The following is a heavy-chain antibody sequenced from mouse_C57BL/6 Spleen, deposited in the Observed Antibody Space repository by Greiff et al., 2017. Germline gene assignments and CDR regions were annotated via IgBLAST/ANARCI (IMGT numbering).Heavy chain of an antibody. Sequence: QVQLQQPGAELVKPGASVKLSCKASGYTFTSYWMQWVKQRPGQGLEWIGEIDPSDSYTNYNQKFKGKATLTVDTSSSKAYMQLSSLTSEDSAVYNCARGYSNYGRFSYWGQETLVTVSA. CDR3: ARGYSNYGRFSY. V-gene: IGHV1-50*01. CDR1: GYTFTSYW. J-gene: IGHJ3*01. D-gene: IGHD2-5*01. CDR2: IDPSDSYT.